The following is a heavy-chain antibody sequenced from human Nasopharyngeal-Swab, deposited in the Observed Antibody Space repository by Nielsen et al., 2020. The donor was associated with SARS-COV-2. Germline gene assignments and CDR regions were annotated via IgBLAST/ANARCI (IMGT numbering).Heavy chain of an antibody. CDR1: GFTVSSNY. CDR2: IYSGGNT. Sequence: GGSLRLSCAASGFTVSSNYMSWVSKAPGKGLEWVSVIYSGGNTNYADSVKGRFTISRDNSKNTLYLQMNSLRAEDTAVYYCARGAITMVRGVIGTNAFDIWGQGTMVTVSS. V-gene: IGHV3-53*01. J-gene: IGHJ3*02. CDR3: ARGAITMVRGVIGTNAFDI. D-gene: IGHD3-10*01.